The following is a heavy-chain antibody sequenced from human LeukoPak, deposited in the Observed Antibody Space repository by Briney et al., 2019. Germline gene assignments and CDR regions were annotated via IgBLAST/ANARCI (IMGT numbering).Heavy chain of an antibody. J-gene: IGHJ4*02. Sequence: GGSLRLSCAASGFTFSSYGMHWVRQAPGKGLEWVAVISYDGSNKYYADSVKGRFTISRDNSKNTLYLQMNSLRAEDTAVYYCARGGPDNYDFWSGYYTGDYWGQGTLVTVSS. D-gene: IGHD3-3*01. CDR3: ARGGPDNYDFWSGYYTGDY. CDR1: GFTFSSYG. CDR2: ISYDGSNK. V-gene: IGHV3-30*03.